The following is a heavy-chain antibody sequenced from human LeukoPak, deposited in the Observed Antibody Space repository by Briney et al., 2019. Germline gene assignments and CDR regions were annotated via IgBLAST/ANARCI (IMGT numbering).Heavy chain of an antibody. CDR3: ARDPRRFGVTPNQNNWFDP. Sequence: GASVKVSCKASGYSFPSYGISWVRQAPGQGLEWMGWISAYNGNTNYAQKLQGRVTMTTDTSTSTAYMELRSLRSDDTAVYYCARDPRRFGVTPNQNNWFDPWGQGTLVTVSS. J-gene: IGHJ5*02. CDR1: GYSFPSYG. D-gene: IGHD3-16*01. CDR2: ISAYNGNT. V-gene: IGHV1-18*01.